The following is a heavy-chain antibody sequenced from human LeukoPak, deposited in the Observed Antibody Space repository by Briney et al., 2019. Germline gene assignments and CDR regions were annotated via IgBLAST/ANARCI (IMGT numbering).Heavy chain of an antibody. J-gene: IGHJ4*02. D-gene: IGHD5-18*01. V-gene: IGHV3-30*04. CDR1: GFTFSSYA. CDR2: ISYDGSYK. Sequence: GGSLRLSCAASGFTFSSYAMHWVRQAPGKGLEWVAVISYDGSYKYYADSVKGRFTISRDNSKNTLYLQMNSLRAEDTAVYYCARDSSGGYSYGIFGYWGQGTLVTVSS. CDR3: ARDSSGGYSYGIFGY.